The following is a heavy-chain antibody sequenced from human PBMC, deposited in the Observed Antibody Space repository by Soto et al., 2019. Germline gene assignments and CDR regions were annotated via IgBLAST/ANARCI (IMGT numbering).Heavy chain of an antibody. CDR1: GYTLTELS. V-gene: IGHV1-24*01. J-gene: IGHJ6*02. Sequence: ASVKVSCKVSGYTLTELSMHWVRQAPGKGLEWMGGFDPEDGETIYAQKFQGRVTMTEDTSTDTAYMELSSLRSEDTAVYYCATGANSVRYGSGSYYRTPYYYGMDGWAQGTTDTVSS. D-gene: IGHD3-10*01. CDR2: FDPEDGET. CDR3: ATGANSVRYGSGSYYRTPYYYGMDG.